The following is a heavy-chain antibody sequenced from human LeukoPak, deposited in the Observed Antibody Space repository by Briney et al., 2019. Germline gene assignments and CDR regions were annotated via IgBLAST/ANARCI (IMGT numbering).Heavy chain of an antibody. CDR1: GFTFSSYA. J-gene: IGHJ4*02. CDR2: ISGSGGST. V-gene: IGHV3-23*01. Sequence: QAGGSLRLSCAASGFTFSSYAMSWVRQAPGKGLEWVSAISGSGGSTYYADSVKGRFTISRDNSKNTLYLQMNSLRAEDTAVYYCAKDRMTLLWFGELSRHWGQGTLVTVSS. CDR3: AKDRMTLLWFGELSRH. D-gene: IGHD3-10*01.